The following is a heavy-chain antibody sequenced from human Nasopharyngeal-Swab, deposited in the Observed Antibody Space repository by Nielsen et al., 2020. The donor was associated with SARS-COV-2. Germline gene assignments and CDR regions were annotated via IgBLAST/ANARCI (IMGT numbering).Heavy chain of an antibody. J-gene: IGHJ4*02. CDR3: TRCGGGCYSGRDY. D-gene: IGHD2-15*01. Sequence: GASLKISCAASGFTFSDSAIHWVRQASGEGLEWVARIRSTGNNYATAYSASVKGRFIILRDDPTNTAYLQMNSLKTEDTAMYYCTRCGGGCYSGRDYWGQGTLVTVSS. CDR2: IRSTGNNYAT. CDR1: GFTFSDSA. V-gene: IGHV3-73*01.